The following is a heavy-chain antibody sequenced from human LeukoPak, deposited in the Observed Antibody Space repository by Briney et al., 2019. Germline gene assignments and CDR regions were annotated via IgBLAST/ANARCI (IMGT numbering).Heavy chain of an antibody. Sequence: SETLSLTCTVSGGSISSYYWSWIRQPPGKGLEWIGYIYYSGSNNYNPSLKSRVTISVDTSKNQFSLKLSSVTAADTAVYYCARRVVPAAMRHYYYYGMDVWGQGTTVTVSS. CDR3: ARRVVPAAMRHYYYYGMDV. D-gene: IGHD2-2*01. J-gene: IGHJ6*02. V-gene: IGHV4-59*08. CDR2: IYYSGSN. CDR1: GGSISSYY.